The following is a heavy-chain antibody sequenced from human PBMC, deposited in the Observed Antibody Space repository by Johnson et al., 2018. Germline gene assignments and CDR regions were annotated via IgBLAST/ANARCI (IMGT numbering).Heavy chain of an antibody. J-gene: IGHJ1*01. Sequence: VQLVQSGGGLVQSGRSLRLSCAASGFTLDDYAMHWVRQVPGKGLEWVSGISWNSRNIDYADSVKGRFTIPRDNAQNAVSLQMDSMRTEDTALYYCVRGLCFGELLEYFQHWGQGTQVTVSS. V-gene: IGHV3-9*01. CDR2: ISWNSRNI. CDR3: VRGLCFGELLEYFQH. CDR1: GFTLDDYA. D-gene: IGHD3-10*01.